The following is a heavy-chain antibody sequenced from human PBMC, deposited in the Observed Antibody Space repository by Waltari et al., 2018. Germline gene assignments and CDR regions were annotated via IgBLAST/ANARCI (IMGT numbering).Heavy chain of an antibody. Sequence: QVQLQESGPGLVKPSETLSLTCTVSGGSTTGYYYSWIRQPAGKGLEWIGRIYSSGSSNYNPSLRSRVTMSVDTSKNQLSLKLSSVTAADTAVYYCARLMGYYYMDVWGKGTTVTVSS. CDR1: GGSTTGYY. V-gene: IGHV4-4*07. CDR2: IYSSGSS. CDR3: ARLMGYYYMDV. J-gene: IGHJ6*03.